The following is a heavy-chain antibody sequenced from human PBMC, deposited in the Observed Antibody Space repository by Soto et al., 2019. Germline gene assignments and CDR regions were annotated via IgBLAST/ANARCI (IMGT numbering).Heavy chain of an antibody. D-gene: IGHD3-10*01. J-gene: IGHJ4*02. CDR2: ISYDGSNK. V-gene: IGHV3-30-3*01. CDR1: GFTFSSYA. CDR3: ARYPASYGSGSLFDY. Sequence: GGSLRLSCAASGFTFSSYAMHWVRQAPGKGLEWVAVISYDGSNKYYADSVKGRFTISRDNSKNTLYLQMNSLRAEDTAVYYCARYPASYGSGSLFDYWGQGTLVTVSS.